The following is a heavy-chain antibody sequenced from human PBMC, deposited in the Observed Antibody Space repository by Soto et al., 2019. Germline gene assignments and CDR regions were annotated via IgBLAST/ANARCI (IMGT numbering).Heavy chain of an antibody. CDR3: TSRLSIFYGMDV. CDR2: IEAKSDGGTT. Sequence: LRLSCAASGFTFSNAWMAWVRQAPGKGLERVGHIEAKSDGGTTDLAAPVRGRFTISRDDSKNTLYLQMNSLKSEDSAVYYCTSRLSIFYGMDVWGPGTTVTVSS. D-gene: IGHD3-3*01. CDR1: GFTFSNAW. J-gene: IGHJ6*02. V-gene: IGHV3-15*04.